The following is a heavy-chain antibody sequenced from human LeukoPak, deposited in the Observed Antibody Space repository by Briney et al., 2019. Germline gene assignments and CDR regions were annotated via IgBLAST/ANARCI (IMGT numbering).Heavy chain of an antibody. J-gene: IGHJ4*02. Sequence: PGGSLRLSCAASGFNFSDYYMSWLRQAPGKELEWVSYISGSGYTIYYADSVKGRFTISRDNAKNSLYLQMTSLRAEDTAVYYCARDHNFHFDYWGQGTLVTVSS. CDR3: ARDHNFHFDY. CDR2: ISGSGYTI. CDR1: GFNFSDYY. V-gene: IGHV3-11*01.